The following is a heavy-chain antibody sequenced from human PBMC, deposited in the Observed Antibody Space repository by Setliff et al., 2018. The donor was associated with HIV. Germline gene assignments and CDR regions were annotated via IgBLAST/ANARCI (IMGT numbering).Heavy chain of an antibody. D-gene: IGHD6-13*01. Sequence: SETLSLTCAVYGGSFSGYYWSWIRQPPGKGLEWIGEINHSGSTNYNPSLKSRVTISLDTSKNQFSLKLSSVTAADTAVYYCARDMQAAGTGWFDPWGQGTLVTVSS. CDR1: GGSFSGYY. CDR2: INHSGST. V-gene: IGHV4-34*01. CDR3: ARDMQAAGTGWFDP. J-gene: IGHJ5*02.